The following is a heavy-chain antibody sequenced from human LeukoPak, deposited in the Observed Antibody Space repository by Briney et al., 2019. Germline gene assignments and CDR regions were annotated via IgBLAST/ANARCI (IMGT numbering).Heavy chain of an antibody. Sequence: SETLSLTCTVSSGSISSYYWSWIRQPPGKGLEWIGYIYHSGSTNCNPSLKSRVTISIDTSKNQFSLNLRSVTAADTAVYYCARGYQRWQTHWGQGTLVTVSS. CDR1: SGSISSYY. CDR2: IYHSGST. V-gene: IGHV4-59*01. J-gene: IGHJ4*02. D-gene: IGHD5-24*01. CDR3: ARGYQRWQTH.